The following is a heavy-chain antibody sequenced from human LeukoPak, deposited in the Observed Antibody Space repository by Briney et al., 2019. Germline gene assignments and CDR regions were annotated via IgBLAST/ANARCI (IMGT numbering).Heavy chain of an antibody. V-gene: IGHV1-69*13. D-gene: IGHD2-2*01. J-gene: IGHJ6*03. Sequence: ASVKVSCKASGGTFSSYAISWVRQAPGQGLEWMGGIIPIFGTANYAQKFQGRVTITADESTSTAYMELSSLRSEDTAVYYCASGTRVPAAFYYYYMDVWGKGTTVTVSS. CDR3: ASGTRVPAAFYYYYMDV. CDR1: GGTFSSYA. CDR2: IIPIFGTA.